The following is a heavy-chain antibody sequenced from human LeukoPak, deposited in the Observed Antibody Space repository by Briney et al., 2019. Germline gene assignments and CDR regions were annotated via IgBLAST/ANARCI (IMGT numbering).Heavy chain of an antibody. CDR1: GFTFSNYH. J-gene: IGHJ4*02. D-gene: IGHD6-19*01. Sequence: GGSLRLSCAASGFTFSNYHMNWVRQAPGKGLEWVSAISGSGGSTYYADSVKGRFTISRDNSKNTLYLQMNSLRAEDTAVYCCAKDLIAVAYYFDYWGQGTLVTVSS. CDR3: AKDLIAVAYYFDY. V-gene: IGHV3-23*01. CDR2: ISGSGGST.